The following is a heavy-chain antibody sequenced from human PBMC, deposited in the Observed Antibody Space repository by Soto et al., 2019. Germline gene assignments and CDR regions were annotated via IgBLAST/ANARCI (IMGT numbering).Heavy chain of an antibody. CDR2: IYYSGST. D-gene: IGHD5-18*01. V-gene: IGHV4-31*03. CDR1: GGSISSGGYY. J-gene: IGHJ2*01. Sequence: QVQLQESGPGLVKPSQTLSLTCTVSGGSISSGGYYWSWIRQHPGKGLEWIGYIYYSGSTYYNPSLKSRVTISVDTAKKQFSLKLSSVTAADTAVYYCARVYGYSYGSPNWYFDLWGRGTLVTVSS. CDR3: ARVYGYSYGSPNWYFDL.